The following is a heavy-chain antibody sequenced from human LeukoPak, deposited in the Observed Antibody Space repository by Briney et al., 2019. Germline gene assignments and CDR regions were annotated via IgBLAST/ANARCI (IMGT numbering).Heavy chain of an antibody. J-gene: IGHJ4*02. Sequence: GGSLRLSCAASGFTFSSYSMNWVRQAPGKGLEWVSSISSSSSYIYYADSVKGRFTISRDNARNSVYLQMNSLRAEDTAVYYCARDEVATISDYWGQGTLVTVSS. CDR1: GFTFSSYS. D-gene: IGHD5-12*01. CDR2: ISSSSSYI. CDR3: ARDEVATISDY. V-gene: IGHV3-21*01.